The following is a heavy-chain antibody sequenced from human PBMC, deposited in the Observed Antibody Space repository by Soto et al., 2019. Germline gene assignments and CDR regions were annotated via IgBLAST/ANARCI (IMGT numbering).Heavy chain of an antibody. J-gene: IGHJ4*02. D-gene: IGHD3-22*01. CDR3: ARLYGYYDSSGYHYYFDY. Sequence: PGESLKISCKGSGYTFTNYWHGWVRQMPGKGLEWMGNIYADNSDSKYSPSFQGQVSTSADKSISTAYLQWSSLKASDTAMYYCARLYGYYDSSGYHYYFDYWGQGTRVTVS. CDR2: IYADNSDS. V-gene: IGHV5-51*01. CDR1: GYTFTNYW.